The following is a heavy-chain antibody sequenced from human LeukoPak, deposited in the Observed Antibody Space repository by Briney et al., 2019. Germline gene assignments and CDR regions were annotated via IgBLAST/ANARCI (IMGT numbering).Heavy chain of an antibody. J-gene: IGHJ6*02. CDR2: IYYSGST. CDR3: ARHGLVRGYGMDV. CDR1: GGSISSYY. V-gene: IGHV4-59*01. D-gene: IGHD3-10*01. Sequence: SETLSLTCTVSGGSISSYYWSWIRQPPGKGLEWIGYIYYSGSTNYNPSLKSRVTISVDTSKNQFSLKLSSVTAADTAVYYCARHGLVRGYGMDVWGQGTTVTVSS.